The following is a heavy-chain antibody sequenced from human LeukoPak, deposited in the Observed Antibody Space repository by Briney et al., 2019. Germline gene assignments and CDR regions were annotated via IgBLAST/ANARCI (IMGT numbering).Heavy chain of an antibody. CDR2: INENGNEK. CDR1: GLTFSRFW. Sequence: PGGSLRLSCAASGLTFSRFWMIWIRQAPGKGLEWVATINENGNEKWYADSVKGRFTISRDNASNSLYLQMNSLRAEDAAVYYCATLSYRRFDYWGQGALVTVSS. D-gene: IGHD1-14*01. V-gene: IGHV3-7*01. J-gene: IGHJ4*02. CDR3: ATLSYRRFDY.